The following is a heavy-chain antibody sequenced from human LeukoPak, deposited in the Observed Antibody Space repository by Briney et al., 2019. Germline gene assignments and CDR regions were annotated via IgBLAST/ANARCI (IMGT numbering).Heavy chain of an antibody. CDR1: GFTFSSYS. V-gene: IGHV3-48*04. CDR2: ISSSSSTI. Sequence: GGSLRLSCAASGFTFSSYSMNWVRQAPGKGLEGVSYISSSSSTIYYADSVKGRFTISRDNAKNSLYLQMNSLRVEDTAVYYCAREARFGELSLNYWGQGTLVTVSS. CDR3: AREARFGELSLNY. J-gene: IGHJ4*02. D-gene: IGHD3-10*01.